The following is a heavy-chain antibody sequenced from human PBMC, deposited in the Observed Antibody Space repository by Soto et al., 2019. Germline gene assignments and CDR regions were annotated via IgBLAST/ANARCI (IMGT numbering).Heavy chain of an antibody. CDR3: ARAIKRWEVNYYFDF. V-gene: IGHV1-69*06. CDR2: IIPVFGTT. J-gene: IGHJ4*02. CDR1: GGIFSSYA. Sequence: QEQLVQSGAEVKKPGSSMKVSCKASGGIFSSYAVSWVRQAPGQGLEWLGGIIPVFGTTNYAQKFQDRVTITADTSTDTLYMELGSLTFEDTAVYYCARAIKRWEVNYYFDFWGQGTLVTVSS. D-gene: IGHD1-26*01.